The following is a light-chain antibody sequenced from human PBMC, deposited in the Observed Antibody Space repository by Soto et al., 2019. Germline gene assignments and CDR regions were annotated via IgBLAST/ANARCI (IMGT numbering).Light chain of an antibody. CDR2: GAS. CDR1: QSVSSN. J-gene: IGKJ5*01. V-gene: IGKV3-15*01. Sequence: EIVMTQSPATLSVSPGERATLSCRASQSVSSNLAWYQQKPGQAPRLLIYGASTRATGIPARFSGSGSGTEFTLTISSLQSEDFAVYYCQYYSSSLSITFGQGTRLDIK. CDR3: QYYSSSLSIT.